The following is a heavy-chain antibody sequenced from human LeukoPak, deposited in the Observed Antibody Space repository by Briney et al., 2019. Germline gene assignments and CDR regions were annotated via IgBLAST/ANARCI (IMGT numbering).Heavy chain of an antibody. D-gene: IGHD2-2*01. Sequence: GGSLRLSCAASGFTFSSYGMHWVRQAPGKGLEWVAFIRYDGSNKYYADSVKGRFTISRDNSKNTLYLQMNSLRAEDTAVYYCAKGNYVPAAPHYFDYWGQGTLVTVSS. CDR3: AKGNYVPAAPHYFDY. J-gene: IGHJ4*02. V-gene: IGHV3-30*02. CDR1: GFTFSSYG. CDR2: IRYDGSNK.